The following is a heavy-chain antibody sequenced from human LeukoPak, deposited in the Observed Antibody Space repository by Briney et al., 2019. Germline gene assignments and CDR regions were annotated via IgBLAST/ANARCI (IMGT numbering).Heavy chain of an antibody. CDR1: GFTFGTYA. CDR3: AREGTTSGAFDI. V-gene: IGHV3-23*01. CDR2: ISASGGRT. D-gene: IGHD1-1*01. J-gene: IGHJ3*02. Sequence: GGSLRLSCAASGFTFGTYAMSWVRQAPGKGLEWVSAISASGGRTYYADSVKGRFTISRDNAKNSLYLQMNSLRAEDTAVYYCAREGTTSGAFDIWGQGTMVTVSS.